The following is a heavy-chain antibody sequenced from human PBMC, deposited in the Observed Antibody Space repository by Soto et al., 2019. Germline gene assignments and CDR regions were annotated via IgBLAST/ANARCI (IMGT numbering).Heavy chain of an antibody. CDR2: IIPIFGTA. J-gene: IGHJ6*02. Sequence: QVQLVQSGAEVKKPGSSVKVSCKASGGTFSSYAISWVRQAPGQGLEWMGGIIPIFGTANYAQKFQGRVTITADESTSTAYMELSSLRSEDTAVYYCARAAVADTGGYYYGMDVWGQGTTVTVSS. V-gene: IGHV1-69*12. CDR3: ARAAVADTGGYYYGMDV. D-gene: IGHD6-19*01. CDR1: GGTFSSYA.